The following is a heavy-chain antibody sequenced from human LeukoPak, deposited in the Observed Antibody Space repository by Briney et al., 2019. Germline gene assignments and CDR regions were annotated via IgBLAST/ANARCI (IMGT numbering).Heavy chain of an antibody. CDR2: ISGSGGST. CDR3: AKGEKYYYYYYMDV. Sequence: PGGSLRLSCAASGFTFSTYAMSWVRQAPGKGLEWVSAISGSGGSTYYADSVKGRFTISRDNSKNTLYLQMNSLRAEDTAVYYCAKGEKYYYYYYMDVWGKGPRSPSP. D-gene: IGHD1-26*01. V-gene: IGHV3-23*01. J-gene: IGHJ6*03. CDR1: GFTFSTYA.